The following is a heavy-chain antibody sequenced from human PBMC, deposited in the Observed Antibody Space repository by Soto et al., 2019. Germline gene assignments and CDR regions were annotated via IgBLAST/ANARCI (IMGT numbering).Heavy chain of an antibody. CDR2: ISYDGSNK. V-gene: IGHV3-30*03. D-gene: IGHD1-26*01. Sequence: QVQLVESGGGVVQPGRSLRISCAASGFTFSHYGIHWVRQAPGKGLEWLAVISYDGSNKHYADSVKGRFTVSRDNSKNTLYLHMNSLRAEDTAVYFCARYSGKYQGPIDYWGQGTLVTVSS. CDR3: ARYSGKYQGPIDY. CDR1: GFTFSHYG. J-gene: IGHJ4*02.